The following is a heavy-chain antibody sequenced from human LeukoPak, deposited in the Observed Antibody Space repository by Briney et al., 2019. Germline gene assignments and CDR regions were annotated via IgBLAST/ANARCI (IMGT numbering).Heavy chain of an antibody. CDR2: VKQDGSGE. CDR3: ARGPGMTDY. V-gene: IGHV3-7*01. D-gene: IGHD3-10*01. J-gene: IGHJ4*02. Sequence: GGSLRLSCAASGFTFTRYWMSWVRQAPGKGLEWVANVKQDGSGENYVDSVRGRFTISRDNAENSVFLQMDSLRPEDTGMYYCARGPGMTDYWGQGTLVTVSS. CDR1: GFTFTRYW.